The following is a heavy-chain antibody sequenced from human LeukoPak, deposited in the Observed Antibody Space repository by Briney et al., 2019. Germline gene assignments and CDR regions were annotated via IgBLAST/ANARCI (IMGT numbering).Heavy chain of an antibody. Sequence: PGGSLRLSCAASEFDFSTHAMTWVRQAPGKGLEWVSAISISGIKTYYADSVKGRFTISRDNSKNTLYLQMYSLRAEDTAVYYCANEIRPNDYWGQGTLVTVSS. CDR1: EFDFSTHA. CDR2: ISISGIKT. CDR3: ANEIRPNDY. J-gene: IGHJ4*02. D-gene: IGHD4-17*01. V-gene: IGHV3-23*01.